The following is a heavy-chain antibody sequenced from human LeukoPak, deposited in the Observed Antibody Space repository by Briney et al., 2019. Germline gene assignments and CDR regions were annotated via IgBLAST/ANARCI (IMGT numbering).Heavy chain of an antibody. Sequence: ASVKVSCKASGYTFIGYYMHWVRQAPGQGLEWMGWINPNSGGTNYAQKFQGRVTMTRDTSISTVYMELSRLRSDDTAVYYCARSPYDILTGYWRGDSSVAFDIWGQGTMVTVSS. CDR3: ARSPYDILTGYWRGDSSVAFDI. CDR1: GYTFIGYY. D-gene: IGHD3-9*01. J-gene: IGHJ3*02. CDR2: INPNSGGT. V-gene: IGHV1-2*02.